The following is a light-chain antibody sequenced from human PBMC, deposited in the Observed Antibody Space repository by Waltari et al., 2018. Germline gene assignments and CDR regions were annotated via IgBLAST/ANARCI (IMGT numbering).Light chain of an antibody. J-gene: IGLJ3*02. CDR3: AAWLESLSGWV. Sequence: QSVLTQAPSASGTPGQTVTITCFGTRSNIGNSYLNWYQHLPGTAPKLLFYWNHQRPSGIPDRFSASKSDTSASLIITGLRSEDEADYFCAAWLESLSGWVFGGGTKLTVL. CDR2: WNH. CDR1: RSNIGNSY. V-gene: IGLV1-47*01.